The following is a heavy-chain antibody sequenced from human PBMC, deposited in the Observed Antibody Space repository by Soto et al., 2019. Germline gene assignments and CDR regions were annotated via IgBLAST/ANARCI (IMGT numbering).Heavy chain of an antibody. D-gene: IGHD1-20*01. Sequence: QVQLVQSGAEVKKPGASVKVSCKVSGYTLTELSMHWVRQAPGKGLEWMGGFDPEDGETIYAQKFQGRVTMTEDTSTDTDYMELSSLRSEDTAVYYCATVHTSITGNRHYYYYGMDVWGQGTTVTVSS. V-gene: IGHV1-24*01. CDR3: ATVHTSITGNRHYYYYGMDV. CDR1: GYTLTELS. CDR2: FDPEDGET. J-gene: IGHJ6*02.